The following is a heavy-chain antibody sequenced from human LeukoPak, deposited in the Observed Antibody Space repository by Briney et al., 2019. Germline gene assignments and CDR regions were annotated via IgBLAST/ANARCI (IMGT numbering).Heavy chain of an antibody. Sequence: GGSLRLSCAASGFTFNNYAMSWVRQSLGKGLEWVSAISGGGSTYYADSVKGRFTISRDNSKNALYLQMNSLRAEDTAVYYCAKSRWETYAVRAFDIWGQGTMGTVSS. D-gene: IGHD1-26*01. CDR3: AKSRWETYAVRAFDI. J-gene: IGHJ3*02. V-gene: IGHV3-23*01. CDR1: GFTFNNYA. CDR2: ISGGGST.